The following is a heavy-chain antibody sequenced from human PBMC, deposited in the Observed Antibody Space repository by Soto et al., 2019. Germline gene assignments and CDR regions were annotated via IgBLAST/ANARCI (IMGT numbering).Heavy chain of an antibody. D-gene: IGHD3-9*01. V-gene: IGHV4-39*01. J-gene: IGHJ5*02. CDR3: TRRYNSNDNYYAH. Sequence: SIRQPTGTGLEWMGSSYSSATTYVSPSLKSRASISFDTTKNGFSLSLSSVTAAATAVYYCTRRYNSNDNYYAHWGPGVLVTVS. CDR2: SYSSATT.